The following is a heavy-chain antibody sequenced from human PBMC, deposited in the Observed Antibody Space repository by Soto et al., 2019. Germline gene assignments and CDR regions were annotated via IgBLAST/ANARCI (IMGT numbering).Heavy chain of an antibody. V-gene: IGHV1-8*01. D-gene: IGHD3-10*01. CDR1: GYTFTNHD. CDR3: ARGDQFGFGVDY. CDR2: MIPDSGRT. J-gene: IGHJ4*02. Sequence: QVQLVQSGAEVKKPGASVKVSCKASGYTFTNHDINWVRQVPGQGLEWMGWMIPDSGRTGYAQKFQGRVTMTRNTSTSTAYMGLSRLRNEDTAVYYCARGDQFGFGVDYWGQGTLVTVSS.